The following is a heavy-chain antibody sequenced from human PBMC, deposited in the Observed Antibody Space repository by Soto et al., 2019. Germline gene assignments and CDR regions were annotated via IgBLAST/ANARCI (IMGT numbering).Heavy chain of an antibody. D-gene: IGHD4-17*01. CDR3: AREPVTTKYYYYYYMDV. V-gene: IGHV4-34*01. CDR2: INHSGST. J-gene: IGHJ6*03. Sequence: SETLSLTCAVYGGSFGGYYWSWIRQPPGKGLEWIGEINHSGSTNYNPSLKSRVTISVDTSKNQFSLKLSSVTAADTAVYYCAREPVTTKYYYYYYMDVWGKGTTVTVSS. CDR1: GGSFGGYY.